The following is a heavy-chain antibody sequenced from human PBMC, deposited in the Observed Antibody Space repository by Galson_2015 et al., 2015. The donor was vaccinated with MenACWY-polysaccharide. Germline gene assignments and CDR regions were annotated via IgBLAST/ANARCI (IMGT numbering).Heavy chain of an antibody. CDR3: TRIIARKHTFVDS. J-gene: IGHJ4*02. CDR1: GHTFNSYA. CDR2: ISVYNGDT. D-gene: IGHD2-21*01. V-gene: IGHV1-18*01. Sequence: SVKVSCKASGHTFNSYAINWVRQAPGQGLEWTGWISVYNGDTKYARSLQGRVTMTTDTSTSTAYMELRSLRSDDTAVYYCTRIIARKHTFVDSWGQGTLVSVS.